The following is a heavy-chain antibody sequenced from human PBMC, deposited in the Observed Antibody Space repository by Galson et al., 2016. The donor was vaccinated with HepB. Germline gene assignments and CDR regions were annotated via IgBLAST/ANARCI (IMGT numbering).Heavy chain of an antibody. CDR1: GYTFTSFH. CDR3: ARDLRITIFGVINPSNWFDP. J-gene: IGHJ5*02. Sequence: SVKVSCKASGYTFTSFHMHWVRQAPGQGLEWMGWINPHSGGTNYAQKFQGRVTMTRDTSISTAYMELRSLRSDDTAVYYCARDLRITIFGVINPSNWFDPWGQGTLGTVSS. D-gene: IGHD3-3*01. CDR2: INPHSGGT. V-gene: IGHV1-2*02.